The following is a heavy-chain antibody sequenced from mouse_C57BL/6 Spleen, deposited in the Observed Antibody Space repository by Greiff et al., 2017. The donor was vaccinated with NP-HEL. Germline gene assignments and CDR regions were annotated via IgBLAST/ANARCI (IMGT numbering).Heavy chain of an antibody. Sequence: QVQLQQPGAELVMPGASVKLSCKASGYTFTSYWIHWVKQRPGQGLEWIGEIDPSDSYTNYNQKFKGKSTLTVDKSSSTAYMQLSSLTSEDSAVYYCARGLRYGSSSVDYWGQGTTLTVSS. CDR3: ARGLRYGSSSVDY. J-gene: IGHJ2*01. CDR2: IDPSDSYT. D-gene: IGHD1-1*01. CDR1: GYTFTSYW. V-gene: IGHV1-69*01.